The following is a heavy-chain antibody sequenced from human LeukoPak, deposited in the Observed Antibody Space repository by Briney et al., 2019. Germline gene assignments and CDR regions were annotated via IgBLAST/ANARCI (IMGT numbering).Heavy chain of an antibody. V-gene: IGHV3-30*04. CDR1: GFTFSSYA. CDR2: ISYDGSNK. Sequence: GGSLRLSCAASGFTFSSYAMHWVRQAPGKGLEWVAVISYDGSNKYYADSVKGRFTISRDNAKNSLYLQMNSLRAEDTAVYYCARGSDFGVVPNWFDPWGQGTLVTVSS. J-gene: IGHJ5*02. CDR3: ARGSDFGVVPNWFDP. D-gene: IGHD3-3*01.